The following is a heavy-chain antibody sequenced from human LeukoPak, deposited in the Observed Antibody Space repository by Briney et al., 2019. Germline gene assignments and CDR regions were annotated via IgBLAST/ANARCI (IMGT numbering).Heavy chain of an antibody. CDR3: ARRGSYYGSGSYAY. D-gene: IGHD3-10*01. J-gene: IGHJ4*02. CDR2: IYYSGST. CDR1: GGSISSYY. Sequence: SETLSLTCTVSGGSISSYYWSWIRQPPGKGLEWIGYIYYSGSTNYNPSLKSRVTISVDTSKNQFSLKLSSVTAADTAVYYCARRGSYYGSGSYAYWGQGTLVTVSS. V-gene: IGHV4-59*12.